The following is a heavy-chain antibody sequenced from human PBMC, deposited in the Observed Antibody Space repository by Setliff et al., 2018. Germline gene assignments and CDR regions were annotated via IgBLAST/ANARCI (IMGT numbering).Heavy chain of an antibody. D-gene: IGHD3-16*02. V-gene: IGHV4-34*01. Sequence: SETLSLTCAVYGGSFSGYYWSWIRQPPGKGLEWTGEINHSGSTNYNPSLKSRVTISVDTSKNQFSLKLSSVTAADTAVYYCARGGVYRPYYFDSWGQGTLVTVSS. J-gene: IGHJ4*02. CDR3: ARGGVYRPYYFDS. CDR2: INHSGST. CDR1: GGSFSGYY.